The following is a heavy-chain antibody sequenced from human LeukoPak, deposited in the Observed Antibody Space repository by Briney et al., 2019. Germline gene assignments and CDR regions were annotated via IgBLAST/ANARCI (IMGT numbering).Heavy chain of an antibody. D-gene: IGHD3-22*01. Sequence: SETLSLTCTVSGASFNSDDQYWNWIRQSPGKGLEWIGSIHPSGMLYNNPSLESRVTMSRDTSKNQFSLNLNSVTAADTAVYFCSRGLDSRKLGYRGQGILVTVSS. CDR3: SRGLDSRKLGY. CDR2: IHPSGML. V-gene: IGHV4-31*03. CDR1: GASFNSDDQY. J-gene: IGHJ4*02.